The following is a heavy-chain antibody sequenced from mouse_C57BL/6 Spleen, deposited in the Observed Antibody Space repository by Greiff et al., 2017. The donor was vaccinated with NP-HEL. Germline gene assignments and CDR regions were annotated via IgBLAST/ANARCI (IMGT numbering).Heavy chain of an antibody. D-gene: IGHD2-3*01. V-gene: IGHV1-9*01. Sequence: QVQLQQSGAELMKPGASVKLSCKATGYTFTGYWIEWVKQRPGHGLEWIGEILPGSGSTNYNEKFKGKATFTADTSSNTAYMQLSSLTTEDSAIYYCASKEPIYDGYGGYYFDYWGKGTTLTVAS. J-gene: IGHJ2*01. CDR3: ASKEPIYDGYGGYYFDY. CDR1: GYTFTGYW. CDR2: ILPGSGST.